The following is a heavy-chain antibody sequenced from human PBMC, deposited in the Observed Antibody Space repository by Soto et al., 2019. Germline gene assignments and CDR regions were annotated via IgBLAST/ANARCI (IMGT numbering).Heavy chain of an antibody. Sequence: PGESLKISCKGSGYSFTSYWIGWVRQMPGKGLEWMGIIYPGDSDTRYSPSFQGQVTISADKSISTAYLQWSSLKASDTAMYYYARHVGDIVATSQGAFDYWGQGTLVTVSS. CDR2: IYPGDSDT. J-gene: IGHJ4*02. CDR1: GYSFTSYW. D-gene: IGHD5-12*01. V-gene: IGHV5-51*01. CDR3: ARHVGDIVATSQGAFDY.